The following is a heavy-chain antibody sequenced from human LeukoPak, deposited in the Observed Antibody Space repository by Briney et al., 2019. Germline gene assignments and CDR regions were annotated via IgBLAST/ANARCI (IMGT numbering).Heavy chain of an antibody. D-gene: IGHD2-2*01. CDR2: IKSKTDGGTT. J-gene: IGHJ6*04. V-gene: IGHV3-15*01. CDR1: GFTFSNAW. CDR3: TTGYCSTSCRDYYYYYGMDV. Sequence: PGGSLRPSCAASGFTFSNAWMSWVRQAPGKGLEWVGRIKSKTDGGTTDYAAPVKGRFTISRDDSKNTLYLQMNSLKTEDPAVYYCTTGYCSTSCRDYYYYYGMDVWGKGTTVTVSS.